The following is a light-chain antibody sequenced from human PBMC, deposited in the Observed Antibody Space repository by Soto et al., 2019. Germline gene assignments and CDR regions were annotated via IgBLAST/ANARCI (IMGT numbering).Light chain of an antibody. V-gene: IGLV2-23*01. CDR3: CSYAGSSTFYG. Sequence: QSVLTQPASVSGSPGQSITISCTGTSSDVGSYNLVSWYQQHPGKAPKLMIYERSKRPSGVSNRFSGSKSGNTASLTISGLQAEDEADYYCCSYAGSSTFYGFGTGTKVTVL. CDR1: SSDVGSYNL. CDR2: ERS. J-gene: IGLJ1*01.